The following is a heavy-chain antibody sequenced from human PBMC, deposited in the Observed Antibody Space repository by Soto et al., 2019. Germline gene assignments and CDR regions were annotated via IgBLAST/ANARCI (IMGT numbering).Heavy chain of an antibody. D-gene: IGHD5-12*01. CDR3: ASLDIVATSLPDP. J-gene: IGHJ5*02. Sequence: QLQLQESGPGLVKPSETLSLTCTVSGGSISSSSYYWGWIRQPPGKGLEWIGSIYYSGSTYYNPSLKSRVTISVDTSKNQFSLKLSSVTAADTAVYYCASLDIVATSLPDPWGQGTLVTVSS. CDR2: IYYSGST. V-gene: IGHV4-39*01. CDR1: GGSISSSSYY.